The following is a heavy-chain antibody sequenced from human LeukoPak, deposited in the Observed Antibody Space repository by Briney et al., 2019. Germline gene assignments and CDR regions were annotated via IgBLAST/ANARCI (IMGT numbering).Heavy chain of an antibody. V-gene: IGHV1-69*13. CDR3: AKDTEEQWLLPGDY. J-gene: IGHJ4*02. Sequence: SVKVSCKASGGTFSSYAISWVRQAPGQGLEWMGGIIPIFGTANYAQKFQGRVTITADESTSTAYMELSSLRSEDTALYYCAKDTEEQWLLPGDYWGQGTLVTVSS. CDR2: IIPIFGTA. CDR1: GGTFSSYA. D-gene: IGHD6-19*01.